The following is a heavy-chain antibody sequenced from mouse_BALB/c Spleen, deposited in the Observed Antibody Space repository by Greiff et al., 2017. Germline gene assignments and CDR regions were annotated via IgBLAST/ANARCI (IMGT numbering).Heavy chain of an antibody. Sequence: EVQLQQSGTVLARPGASVKMSCKASGYSFTSYWMHWVKQRPGQGLEWIGAIYPGNSDTSYNQKFKGKAKLTAVTSASTAYMELSSLTNEDSAVYYCRGGNYPWYFDVWGAGTTVTVSS. CDR3: RGGNYPWYFDV. V-gene: IGHV1-5*01. CDR2: IYPGNSDT. CDR1: GYSFTSYW. D-gene: IGHD2-1*01. J-gene: IGHJ1*01.